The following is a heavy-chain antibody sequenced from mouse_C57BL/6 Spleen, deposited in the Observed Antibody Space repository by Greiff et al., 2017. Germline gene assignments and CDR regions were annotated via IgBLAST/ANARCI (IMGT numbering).Heavy chain of an antibody. Sequence: VQLQQSGAELVRPGASVKLSCTASGFNIKDYYMHWVKQRPEQGLEWIGRIDPEDGDTEYAPKFQGKATMTADTSSNTAYLQLSSLTSEDTAVYYCTTGPYYDYDCPFAYWGQGTLVTVSA. CDR3: TTGPYYDYDCPFAY. CDR2: IDPEDGDT. V-gene: IGHV14-1*01. J-gene: IGHJ3*01. D-gene: IGHD2-4*01. CDR1: GFNIKDYY.